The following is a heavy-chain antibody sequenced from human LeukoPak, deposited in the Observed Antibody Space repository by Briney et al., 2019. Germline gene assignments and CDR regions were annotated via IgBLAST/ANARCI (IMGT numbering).Heavy chain of an antibody. V-gene: IGHV3-13*04. D-gene: IGHD3-10*01. CDR3: ARGVYYGSGSYHFDY. J-gene: IGHJ4*02. CDR1: GLTFSSYD. CDR2: IGTPGDT. Sequence: GGSLRLSCAASGLTFSSYDMHWVRQATGKGLEWVSAIGTPGDTYYPGSVKGRFTISRENAENSLHLQMNSLRAGDTAVYYCARGVYYGSGSYHFDYWGQGTLVTVSS.